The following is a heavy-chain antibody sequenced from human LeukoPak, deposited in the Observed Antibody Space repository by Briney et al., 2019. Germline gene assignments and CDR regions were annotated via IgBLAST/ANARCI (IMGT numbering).Heavy chain of an antibody. J-gene: IGHJ4*02. V-gene: IGHV1-18*01. CDR1: GYTFTSYG. Sequence: ASVKVSCKASGYTFTSYGISWVRQAPGQGLXXXXXXSAYNGNTNXXXXLXGXXXXTTDTSTSTXYMELRSLRSDDTAVYYCARGTKWELITYFDYWGQGTLVTVSS. CDR3: ARGTKWELITYFDY. D-gene: IGHD1-26*01. CDR2: XSAYNGNT.